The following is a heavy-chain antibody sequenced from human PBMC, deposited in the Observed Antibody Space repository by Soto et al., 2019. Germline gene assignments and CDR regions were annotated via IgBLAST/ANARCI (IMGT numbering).Heavy chain of an antibody. Sequence: SETLSLTCTVSGGSISSYYWSWIRQHPGKGLEWIGYIYYSGSTNYNPSLKSRVTISVDTSKNQFSLKLSSVTAADTAVYYCARESADYIGENYYNYMDVWGKGTTVTVSS. V-gene: IGHV4-59*01. J-gene: IGHJ6*03. CDR3: ARESADYIGENYYNYMDV. CDR2: IYYSGST. D-gene: IGHD3-10*01. CDR1: GGSISSYY.